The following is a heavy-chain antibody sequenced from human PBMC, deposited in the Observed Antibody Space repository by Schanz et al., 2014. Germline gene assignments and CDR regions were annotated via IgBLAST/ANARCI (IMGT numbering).Heavy chain of an antibody. J-gene: IGHJ4*02. CDR2: INSDGSSA. Sequence: EVQLVESGGGLVQPGGSLRLSCAASGFTFSSYWMHWVRQAPGKGLVSVSRINSDGSSANYADSVKGRFTISRDNAKNTLYLQMNSLRAEDTAVYYCARSAEITIFGGLRDWGQGTLVTVSS. V-gene: IGHV3-74*01. D-gene: IGHD3-3*01. CDR1: GFTFSSYW. CDR3: ARSAEITIFGGLRD.